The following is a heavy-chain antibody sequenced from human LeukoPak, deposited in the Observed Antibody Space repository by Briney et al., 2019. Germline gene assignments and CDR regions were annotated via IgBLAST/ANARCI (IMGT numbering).Heavy chain of an antibody. CDR3: AREGDIVVVPAAKGYFDY. CDR2: IYTSGST. J-gene: IGHJ4*02. CDR1: GGFISSYY. Sequence: TSETLSLTCTVSGGFISSYYWSWIRQPAGKGLEWLGRIYTSGSTNYNPSLQSRVTISVDTSKNQFSLKLSSVTAADTAVYYCAREGDIVVVPAAKGYFDYWGQGTLVTVSS. V-gene: IGHV4-4*07. D-gene: IGHD2-2*01.